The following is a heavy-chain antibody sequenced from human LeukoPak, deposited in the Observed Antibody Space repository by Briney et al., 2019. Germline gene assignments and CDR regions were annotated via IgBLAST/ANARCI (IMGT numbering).Heavy chain of an antibody. V-gene: IGHV4-30-2*01. J-gene: IGHJ4*02. CDR2: IYHSGST. Sequence: SQTLSLTCAVSGGSISSGGYSWSWIRPPPGKGLEWIGYIYHSGSTYYNPSLKSRVTISVDRSKNQFSLKLSSVTAADTAVYYCARSGYSYGTLDYWGQGTLVTVSS. D-gene: IGHD5-18*01. CDR1: GGSISSGGYS. CDR3: ARSGYSYGTLDY.